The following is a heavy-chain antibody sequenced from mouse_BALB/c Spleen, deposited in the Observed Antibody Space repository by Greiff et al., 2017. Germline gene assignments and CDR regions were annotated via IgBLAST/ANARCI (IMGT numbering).Heavy chain of an antibody. J-gene: IGHJ3*01. D-gene: IGHD2-1*01. Sequence: EVQVVESGGGLVKPGGSLKLSCAASGFTFSSYAMSWVRQTPEKRLEWVATISSGGSYTYYPDSVKGRFTISRDNAKNTLYLQMSSLRSEDTAMYYCARNGNHAWFAYWGQGTLVTVSA. CDR3: ARNGNHAWFAY. CDR1: GFTFSSYA. CDR2: ISSGGSYT. V-gene: IGHV5-9-3*01.